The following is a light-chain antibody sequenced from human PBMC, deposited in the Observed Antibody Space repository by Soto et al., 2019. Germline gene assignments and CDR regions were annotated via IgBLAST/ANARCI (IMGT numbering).Light chain of an antibody. V-gene: IGKV3-11*01. J-gene: IGKJ4*01. CDR3: QQRTNWPPLT. Sequence: EIVLTQSPATLSLSPGERATLSCRASQSVSRSLAWYQQRPGQAPRLLIYGASNRAAGIPARFSGSGSGTDFTLTISSLEPEDFAVYCCQQRTNWPPLTFGGGTKVEI. CDR2: GAS. CDR1: QSVSRS.